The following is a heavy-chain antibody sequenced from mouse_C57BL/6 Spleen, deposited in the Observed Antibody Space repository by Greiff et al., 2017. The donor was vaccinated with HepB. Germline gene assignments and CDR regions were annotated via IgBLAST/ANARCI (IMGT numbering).Heavy chain of an antibody. CDR3: ARERGYDYDGIYAMDY. Sequence: QVQLQQSGAELMKPGASVKLSCKATGYTFTGYWIEWVKQRPGHGLEWIGEILPGSGSTNYNEKFKGKATFTADTSSNTAYMQLSSLTTEDSAIYYCARERGYDYDGIYAMDYWGQGTSVTVSS. D-gene: IGHD2-4*01. J-gene: IGHJ4*01. CDR2: ILPGSGST. CDR1: GYTFTGYW. V-gene: IGHV1-9*01.